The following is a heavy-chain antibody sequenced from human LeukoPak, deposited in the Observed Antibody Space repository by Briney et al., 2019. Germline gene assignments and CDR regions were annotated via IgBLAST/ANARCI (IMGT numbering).Heavy chain of an antibody. Sequence: SVKVSCKASGGTFSSYAISWVRQAPGQGLEGMGGIIPIFGTANYAQKFQGRVTITTDESTSTAYMELSSLRSEDTAVYYCARARLIQWDYYYYMDVWGKGTTVTVSS. J-gene: IGHJ6*03. CDR2: IIPIFGTA. D-gene: IGHD1-26*01. CDR1: GGTFSSYA. CDR3: ARARLIQWDYYYYMDV. V-gene: IGHV1-69*05.